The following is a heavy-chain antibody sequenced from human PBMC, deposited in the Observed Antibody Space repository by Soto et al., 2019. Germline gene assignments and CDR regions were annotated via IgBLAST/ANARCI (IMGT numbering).Heavy chain of an antibody. CDR3: AKDTTHAAALLDY. CDR2: ISWNSGSI. J-gene: IGHJ4*02. V-gene: IGHV3-9*01. CDR1: GFTFDDYA. D-gene: IGHD2-2*01. Sequence: EVQLVESGGGLVQPGRSLRLSCAASGFTFDDYAMHWVRQAPGKGLEWVSGISWNSGSIGYADSVKGRFTISRDNAKNSLYLQMNSLRAEDTALYYCAKDTTHAAALLDYWGQGTLVTVSS.